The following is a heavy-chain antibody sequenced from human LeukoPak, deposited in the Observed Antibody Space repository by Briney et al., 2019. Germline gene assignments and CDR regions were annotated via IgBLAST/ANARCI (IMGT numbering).Heavy chain of an antibody. Sequence: GGSLRLSCVASEFSFSDAWMTWVRQAPGKGLEWVGRIKSKNDDGTTDFAAPVKGRFSISRDDSHNTLYLQMSSLKSEDTAVYYCTTLHYDFWSGYHDAFDMWGQGTVVTVSS. D-gene: IGHD3-3*01. CDR3: TTLHYDFWSGYHDAFDM. CDR2: IKSKNDDGTT. V-gene: IGHV3-15*01. J-gene: IGHJ3*02. CDR1: EFSFSDAW.